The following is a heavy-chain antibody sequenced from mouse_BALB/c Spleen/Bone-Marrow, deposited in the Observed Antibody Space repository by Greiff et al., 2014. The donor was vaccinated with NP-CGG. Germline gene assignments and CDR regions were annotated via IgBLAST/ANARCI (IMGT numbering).Heavy chain of an antibody. V-gene: IGHV5-17*02. D-gene: IGHD1-1*01. CDR3: ARLRRYYGYFDY. CDR2: ISSGSSTF. J-gene: IGHJ2*01. CDR1: GSTFSSFG. Sequence: EVMLVESGGGLVQPGGSRKLSCAASGSTFSSFGMHWVRQAPEKALEWVAYISSGSSTFYYADTVKGRFTISRDNPKNTLFLQMTSLRSEDTAMYYCARLRRYYGYFDYWGQGTTLTVSS.